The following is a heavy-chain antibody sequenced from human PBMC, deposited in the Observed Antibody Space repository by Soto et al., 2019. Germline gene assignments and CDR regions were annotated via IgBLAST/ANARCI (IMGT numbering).Heavy chain of an antibody. D-gene: IGHD2-21*02. V-gene: IGHV1-69*12. Sequence: HVQLVQSAAEVKKPGSSVKISCKASGGTFSSSGISWVRQAPGQGLEWMGGIITMSGTTNNAQKFQGRVVITADESTGTAYMELSSLRSEDTAVYYCASSPAYCGADCYLNWFDPWGQGTLVTVSS. CDR1: GGTFSSSG. CDR2: IITMSGTT. CDR3: ASSPAYCGADCYLNWFDP. J-gene: IGHJ5*02.